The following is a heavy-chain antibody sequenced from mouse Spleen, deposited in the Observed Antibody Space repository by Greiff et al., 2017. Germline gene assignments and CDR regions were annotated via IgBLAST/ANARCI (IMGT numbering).Heavy chain of an antibody. CDR1: GYAFTNYD. V-gene: IGHV1-39*01. Sequence: EVQVMESGAGLVKPGASVKLSCAASGYAFTNYDLHWVKQNLGKALEWIGAISPNDGIITYSQNFKGKATFTVDQASSTAFMQINGLTSEDSADYYCARGAGTFDSWGQGTTLKVSS. CDR2: ISPNDGII. D-gene: IGHD3-3*01. J-gene: IGHJ2*01. CDR3: ARGAGTFDS.